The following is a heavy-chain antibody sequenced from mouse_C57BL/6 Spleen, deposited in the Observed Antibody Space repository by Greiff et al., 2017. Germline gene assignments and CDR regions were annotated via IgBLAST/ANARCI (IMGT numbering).Heavy chain of an antibody. CDR1: GFTFSSYA. J-gene: IGHJ2*01. V-gene: IGHV5-4*01. CDR3: ARGYLGSPYFVY. Sequence: EVQVVESGGGLVKPGGSLKLSCAASGFTFSSYAMSWVRQTTEKRLEWVATISDGGSYTYYPANVKGRFTISRDNAKNNLYLQMSHLKSEDTAMCYCARGYLGSPYFVYWGQGTTLTVSS. CDR2: ISDGGSYT. D-gene: IGHD1-1*01.